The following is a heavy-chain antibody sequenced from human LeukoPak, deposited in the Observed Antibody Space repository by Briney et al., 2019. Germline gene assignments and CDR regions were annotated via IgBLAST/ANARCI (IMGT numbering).Heavy chain of an antibody. D-gene: IGHD3-10*01. CDR3: SRGPILLWIHNGMDV. CDR1: GFIFGDHA. J-gene: IGHJ6*02. V-gene: IGHV3-49*04. Sequence: GRSLRLSCIASGFIFGDHAMSWVRQAPGKGLGWVGFIRSKAYGATTEYAASVKGRFTISRDDSNGIAHLQMDYLKTEDTALYYCSRGPILLWIHNGMDVWGQGTTVTVSS. CDR2: IRSKAYGATT.